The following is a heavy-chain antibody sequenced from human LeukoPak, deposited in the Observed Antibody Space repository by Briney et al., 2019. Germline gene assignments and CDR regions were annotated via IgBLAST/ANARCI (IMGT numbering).Heavy chain of an antibody. CDR2: LKSDGSST. CDR3: ARDGGSGSYGAFDI. J-gene: IGHJ3*02. D-gene: IGHD3-10*01. Sequence: GGSLRLSCAASGFTFSGYWMHWVRQAPGKGLVWVSRLKSDGSSTTYADSVKGRFSSSRDNAKNTLYLQMNSLRADDTAVYYCARDGGSGSYGAFDIWGQGTMVTVSS. V-gene: IGHV3-74*01. CDR1: GFTFSGYW.